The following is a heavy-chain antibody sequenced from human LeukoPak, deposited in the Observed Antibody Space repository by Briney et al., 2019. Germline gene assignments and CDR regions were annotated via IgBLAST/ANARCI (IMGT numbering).Heavy chain of an antibody. D-gene: IGHD3-22*01. J-gene: IGHJ4*02. CDR3: ASGGYWGHFDY. V-gene: IGHV4-59*01. CDR1: GGSLSSYY. Sequence: SETLSLTCTVSGGSLSSYYWSWIRQPPGKGLEWIGYIYYSGSTNYNPPLKSRVTISVDTSKNQFSLKLSSVTAADTAVYYCASGGYWGHFDYWGQGTLVTVSS. CDR2: IYYSGST.